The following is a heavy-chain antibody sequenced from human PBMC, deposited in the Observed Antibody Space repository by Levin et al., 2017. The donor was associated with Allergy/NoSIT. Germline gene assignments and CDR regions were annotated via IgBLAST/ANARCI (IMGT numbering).Heavy chain of an antibody. J-gene: IGHJ6*02. V-gene: IGHV4-34*01. CDR2: ISQSGST. CDR1: GGSFSGNY. CDR3: AKINVRAVLVFRGMDV. D-gene: IGHD3-10*02. Sequence: SGGSLRLSCAVSGGSFSGNYWTWIRQPPGKGLEWIGEISQSGSTNYNPSLKTRVTISVDTSKNQFSLKLTSVTAADTAVYYCAKINVRAVLVFRGMDVWGQGTTVTVSS.